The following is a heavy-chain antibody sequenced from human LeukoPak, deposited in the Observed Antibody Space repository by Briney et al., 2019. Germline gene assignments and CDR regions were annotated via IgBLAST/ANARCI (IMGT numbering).Heavy chain of an antibody. V-gene: IGHV1-2*02. D-gene: IGHD3-22*01. CDR2: INPNSGGA. Sequence: ASVKVSCKASGYTFTNYYMHWVRQAPGQGLEWMGWINPNSGGANYAHKFQGRVTMTRDTSNSTGYMELSRLTSDDTAVYFCARRLYDGSAYVYWGQGTLVTVSS. CDR3: ARRLYDGSAYVY. CDR1: GYTFTNYY. J-gene: IGHJ4*02.